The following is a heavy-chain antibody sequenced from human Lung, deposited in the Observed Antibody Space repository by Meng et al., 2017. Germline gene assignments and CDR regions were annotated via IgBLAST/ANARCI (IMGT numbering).Heavy chain of an antibody. Sequence: QVHPVQSGAEVKKPGASVTVSGKSSDYTFTGYGVSWVRQAPGQGLEWMAWLGAHDGDRSHAPRFQGRVTVTADRLTATSFMELRNLRYDDTAVYYCARGTPGRSYSDFWGQGTLVTVSS. CDR3: ARGTPGRSYSDF. D-gene: IGHD3-10*01. CDR2: LGAHDGDR. J-gene: IGHJ4*02. CDR1: DYTFTGYG. V-gene: IGHV1-18*04.